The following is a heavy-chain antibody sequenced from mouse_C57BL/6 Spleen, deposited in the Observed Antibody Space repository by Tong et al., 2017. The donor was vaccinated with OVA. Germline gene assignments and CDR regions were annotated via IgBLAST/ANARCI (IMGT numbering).Heavy chain of an antibody. CDR3: AKRGYDYDNYAMDY. V-gene: IGHV2-9-1*01. CDR1: GFSLTSYA. Sequence: VQLQESGPGLVAPSQSLSITCTVSGFSLTSYAISWVRQPPGKGLEWLGVIWTGGGTNYNSALISRLSISKDNSKSQVFLKLNSLQTDDTATYYCAKRGYDYDNYAMDYWGQGTSVTVSS. CDR2: IWTGGGT. J-gene: IGHJ4*01. D-gene: IGHD2-4*01.